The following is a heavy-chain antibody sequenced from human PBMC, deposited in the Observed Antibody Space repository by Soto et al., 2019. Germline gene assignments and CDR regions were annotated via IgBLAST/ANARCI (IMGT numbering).Heavy chain of an antibody. J-gene: IGHJ4*02. D-gene: IGHD6-19*01. V-gene: IGHV1-18*01. CDR3: ARGQGSVTAVAGIFYY. CDR2: ISAYNGNT. CDR1: GYTFTSYG. Sequence: QVQLVQSGAEVKKPGASVKVSCKASGYTFTSYGISWVRQAPGQGLEWMGWISAYNGNTNYAQKLQGRVTMTTDTXTXXAYMELRSLRSDDTAVYYCARGQGSVTAVAGIFYYWGQGTLVTVSS.